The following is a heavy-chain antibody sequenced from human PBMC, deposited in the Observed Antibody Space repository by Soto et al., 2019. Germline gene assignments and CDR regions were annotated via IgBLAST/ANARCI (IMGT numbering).Heavy chain of an antibody. Sequence: EVQLLESGGGLVQPGGSLRLSCAASGFTLSSYAMSWVRQAPGKGLEWVSAISGSGNRTFHADSVKGRFTISRDNAKNALYLQMNSLRDEDTALYYCAEEVTSGRYSHYYHGLDVWGQGTMVTVSS. J-gene: IGHJ6*02. D-gene: IGHD1-26*01. CDR1: GFTLSSYA. V-gene: IGHV3-23*01. CDR3: AEEVTSGRYSHYYHGLDV. CDR2: ISGSGNRT.